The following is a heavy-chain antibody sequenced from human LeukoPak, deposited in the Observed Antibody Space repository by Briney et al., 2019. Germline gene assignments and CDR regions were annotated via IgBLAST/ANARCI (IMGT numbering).Heavy chain of an antibody. V-gene: IGHV3-30*02. Sequence: HPGGSLRLSCAASGFAFSSYWMSWVRQAPGKGLEWVAFIRYDGSNKYYADSVKGRFTISRDNSKNTLYLQMNSLRAEDTAVYYCARERPSYYYYYMDVWGKGTTVTISS. CDR3: ARERPSYYYYYMDV. CDR2: IRYDGSNK. J-gene: IGHJ6*03. CDR1: GFAFSSYW.